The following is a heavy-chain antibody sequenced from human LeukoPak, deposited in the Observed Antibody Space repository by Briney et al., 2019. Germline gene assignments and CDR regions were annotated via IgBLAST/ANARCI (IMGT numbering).Heavy chain of an antibody. V-gene: IGHV1-8*03. CDR3: ARSSSGYAAY. Sequence: GASVTVSCKASGYTFTSYDINWVRQAPGQGLEWMGWMNPNSGNTGYAQKFQGRVTITRNTSISTAYMELSSLRSEDTAVYYCARSSSGYAAYWGQGTLVTVSS. CDR2: MNPNSGNT. D-gene: IGHD5-12*01. J-gene: IGHJ4*02. CDR1: GYTFTSYD.